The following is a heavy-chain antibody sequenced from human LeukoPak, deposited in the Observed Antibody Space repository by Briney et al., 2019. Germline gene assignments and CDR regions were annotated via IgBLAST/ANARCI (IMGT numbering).Heavy chain of an antibody. CDR3: ARNDFWSGKDFDY. J-gene: IGHJ4*02. CDR2: IYYSGST. D-gene: IGHD3-3*01. Sequence: SETLPLTCAVSGGSISSGDYYWSWIRQPPGKGLEWIGYIYYSGSTYYNPSLKSRVTISVDTSKNQFSLKLSSVTAADTAVYYCARNDFWSGKDFDYWGQGTLVTVSS. V-gene: IGHV4-30-4*08. CDR1: GGSISSGDYY.